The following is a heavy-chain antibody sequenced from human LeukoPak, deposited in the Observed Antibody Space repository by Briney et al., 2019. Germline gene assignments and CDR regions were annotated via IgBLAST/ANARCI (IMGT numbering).Heavy chain of an antibody. J-gene: IGHJ4*02. CDR1: GDSITSSC. CDR3: ARELTVAGKTIFDS. CDR2: IYCRGST. Sequence: PSETLSLTCTVSGDSITSSCWSWIRQPPGKGLDWIGYIYCRGSTNYNPSLKSRVTMSVDASKNQFSLKLNSVTAADTAVYYCARELTVAGKTIFDSWGQGALVTVSS. V-gene: IGHV4-59*01. D-gene: IGHD6-19*01.